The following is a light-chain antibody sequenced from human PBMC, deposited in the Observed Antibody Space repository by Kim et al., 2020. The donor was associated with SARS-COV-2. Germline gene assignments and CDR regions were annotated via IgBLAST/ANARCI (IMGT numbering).Light chain of an antibody. V-gene: IGKV2-28*01. CDR1: QSLLHSNGYNY. Sequence: DIVMTQSPLSLPVTPGEPASISCRSSQSLLHSNGYNYLDWYLQKPGQSPQLLIYYGSYRASGVPDRFSGSASGTDFILKISRVEAEDVGVYYCMQALQTPYTFGGGTKVDIK. J-gene: IGKJ4*01. CDR2: YGS. CDR3: MQALQTPYT.